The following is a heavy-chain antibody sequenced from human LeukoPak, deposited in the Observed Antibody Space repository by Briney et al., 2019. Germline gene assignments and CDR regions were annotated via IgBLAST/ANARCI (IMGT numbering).Heavy chain of an antibody. D-gene: IGHD5-12*01. Sequence: GGSLRLSCAASGFTFSGSAMHWVRQASGKGLEWVGRIRSKANSYATAYAASVKGRFTISRDDSKNTAYLQMNSLRAEDTAVYYCAKDRGYSGYEHYGSSRYLPDYWGQGTLVTVSS. CDR2: IRSKANSYAT. CDR1: GFTFSGSA. CDR3: AKDRGYSGYEHYGSSRYLPDY. J-gene: IGHJ4*02. V-gene: IGHV3-73*01.